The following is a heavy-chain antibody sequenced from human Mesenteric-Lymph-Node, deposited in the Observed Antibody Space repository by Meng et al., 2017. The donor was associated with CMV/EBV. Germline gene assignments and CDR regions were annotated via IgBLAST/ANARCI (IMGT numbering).Heavy chain of an antibody. D-gene: IGHD7-27*01. Sequence: GGSLRLSCAASGFTFSSYAMSWVRQAPGKGLEWVSIINSRGDSSYYVDSVRGRFTISRDNSKYTLYLQMNSLRAEDTAVYYCMRDADWGFDYWGQGTLVTVSS. J-gene: IGHJ4*02. CDR2: INSRGDSS. CDR3: MRDADWGFDY. CDR1: GFTFSSYA. V-gene: IGHV3-23*01.